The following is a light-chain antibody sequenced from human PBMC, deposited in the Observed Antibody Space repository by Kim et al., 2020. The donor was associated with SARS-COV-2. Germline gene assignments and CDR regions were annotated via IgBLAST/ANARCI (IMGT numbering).Light chain of an antibody. V-gene: IGLV3-19*01. CDR1: SLRNYY. CDR3: NCRDSRSYHWV. Sequence: SSELTQDPAVSVALGQTVRITCQGDSLRNYYASWYQQKPGQAPVLVIFGENKRPSGIADRFSGSSSGNTASLTITGAQAEDEADYYCNCRDSRSYHWVFGGGTQLTVL. J-gene: IGLJ3*02. CDR2: GEN.